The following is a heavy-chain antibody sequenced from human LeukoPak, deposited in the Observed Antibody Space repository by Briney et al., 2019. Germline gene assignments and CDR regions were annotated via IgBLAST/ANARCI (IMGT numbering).Heavy chain of an antibody. CDR3: AKLWELVTYYYYYGLDV. CDR1: GFTFSNYG. Sequence: GGSLRLSCAASGFTFSNYGMHWVRQAPGKGLEWVALISYDGVNKYYADSVKGRFTISRDNSKNTLYLRMNSLRVEDTALYYCAKLWELVTYYYYYGLDVWGQGTTVTVSS. CDR2: ISYDGVNK. D-gene: IGHD5-18*01. V-gene: IGHV3-30*18. J-gene: IGHJ6*02.